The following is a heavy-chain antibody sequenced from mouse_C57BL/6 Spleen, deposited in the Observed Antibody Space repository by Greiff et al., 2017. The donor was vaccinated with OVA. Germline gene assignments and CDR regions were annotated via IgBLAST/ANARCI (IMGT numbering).Heavy chain of an antibody. CDR1: GFSLTSYG. V-gene: IGHV2-2*01. CDR2: IWSGGST. Sequence: QVQLKQSGPGLVQPSQSLSITCTVSGFSLTSYGVHWVRQSPGKGLEWLGVIWSGGSTDYNAAFTSRLSISKDNSKSQVFFKMNSLQADDTAIYYCARNLVITTVVADYYAMDYWGQGTSVTVSS. J-gene: IGHJ4*01. D-gene: IGHD1-1*01. CDR3: ARNLVITTVVADYYAMDY.